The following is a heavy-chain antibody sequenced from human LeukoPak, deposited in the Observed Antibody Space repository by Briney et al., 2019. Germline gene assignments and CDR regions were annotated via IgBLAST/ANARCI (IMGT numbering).Heavy chain of an antibody. CDR2: IYTRGST. CDR1: GGSISSYY. V-gene: IGHV4-4*09. J-gene: IGHJ4*02. CDR3: ARHQGDGYNFDY. D-gene: IGHD5-24*01. Sequence: PSETLSLTCTVSGGSISSYYWSWIRQPPGKGLEWIGYIYTRGSTNYNPSLKSRVTISVDTSKNQFSLKLSSVTAADTAVYYCARHQGDGYNFDYRGQGTLVTVSS.